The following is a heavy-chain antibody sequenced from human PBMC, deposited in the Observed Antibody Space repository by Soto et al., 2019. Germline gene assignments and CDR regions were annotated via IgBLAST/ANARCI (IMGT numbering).Heavy chain of an antibody. CDR1: GYTVSSYR. D-gene: IGHD2-15*01. CDR3: AGVAEPDYGMDV. V-gene: IGHV3-48*01. J-gene: IGHJ6*02. CDR2: ISSSSSFI. Sequence: PWGSLRISFAACGYTVSSYRMDWVRQAPGKGLEWVSCISSSSSFIYYADSVKGRFTISRDNAKNSLYLQMNSLRAEDTAVYYCAGVAEPDYGMDVWGQGTTVTVSS.